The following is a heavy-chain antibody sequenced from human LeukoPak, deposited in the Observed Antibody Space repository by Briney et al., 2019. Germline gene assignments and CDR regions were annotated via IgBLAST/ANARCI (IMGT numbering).Heavy chain of an antibody. CDR1: GFTFSSYE. V-gene: IGHV3-30*01. J-gene: IGHJ4*02. Sequence: PGGSLRLSCAASGFTFSSYEMNWVRQAPGKGLEWVAVISYDGSNKYYADSVKGRFTISRDNSKNTLYLQMNSLRAEDTAVYYCARDQRSSGYYGPFDYWGQGTLVTVSS. CDR3: ARDQRSSGYYGPFDY. CDR2: ISYDGSNK. D-gene: IGHD3-22*01.